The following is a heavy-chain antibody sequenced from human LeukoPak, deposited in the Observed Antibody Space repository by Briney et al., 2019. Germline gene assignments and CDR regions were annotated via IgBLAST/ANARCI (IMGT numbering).Heavy chain of an antibody. J-gene: IGHJ4*02. CDR3: AKDHRGYSYGFDY. CDR2: ISTSGSTK. D-gene: IGHD5-18*01. CDR1: GFTFSSYE. V-gene: IGHV3-48*03. Sequence: PGGSLRLSCAASGFTFSSYEMNWVRQAPGKGLEWVSYISTSGSTKYYADSVKGRFTISRDNSKNTLYLQMNSLRAEDTAVYYCAKDHRGYSYGFDYWGQGTLVTVSS.